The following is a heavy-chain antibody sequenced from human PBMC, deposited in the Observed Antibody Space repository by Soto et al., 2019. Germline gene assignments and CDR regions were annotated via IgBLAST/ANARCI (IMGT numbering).Heavy chain of an antibody. CDR3: ASSLYSGSSTSWIDS. V-gene: IGHV4-59*01. Sequence: SETLSLTCTVSGGSISSYYWSWIRQPPGKGLEYIGYIYYSGSTNYNPSLKSRVTISVDTPKKQFSLKLSSVTAADTAVYYCASSLYSGSSTSWIDSWGQGPFVTLAS. D-gene: IGHD1-26*01. J-gene: IGHJ5*01. CDR1: GGSISSYY. CDR2: IYYSGST.